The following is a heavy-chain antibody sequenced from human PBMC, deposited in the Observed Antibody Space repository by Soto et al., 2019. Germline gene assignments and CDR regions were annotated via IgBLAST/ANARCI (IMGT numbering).Heavy chain of an antibody. CDR3: AREGYSSSWYDY. CDR1: GFTFSSYW. J-gene: IGHJ4*02. V-gene: IGHV3-74*01. Sequence: LRLSCAASGFTFSSYWMHWVRQAPGKGLVWVSRINSDGSSTSYADSVKGRFTISRDNAKNTLYLQTNSLRAEDTAVYYCAREGYSSSWYDYWGQGTLVTVSS. D-gene: IGHD6-13*01. CDR2: INSDGSST.